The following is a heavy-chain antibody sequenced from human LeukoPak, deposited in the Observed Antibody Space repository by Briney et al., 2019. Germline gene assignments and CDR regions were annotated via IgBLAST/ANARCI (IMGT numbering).Heavy chain of an antibody. J-gene: IGHJ4*02. D-gene: IGHD3-22*01. V-gene: IGHV3-7*01. CDR3: ARDTNYYDSRGENYFNC. CDR1: GFAFSSYW. CDR2: IKRDGSDT. Sequence: GGSLRLSCAASGFAFSSYWMSWVRQAPGKGLEWVANIKRDGSDTYYVDSVKGRFTISRDNAKNSLYLQLNSLRAEDTAVYYCARDTNYYDSRGENYFNCWGQGTLVTVSS.